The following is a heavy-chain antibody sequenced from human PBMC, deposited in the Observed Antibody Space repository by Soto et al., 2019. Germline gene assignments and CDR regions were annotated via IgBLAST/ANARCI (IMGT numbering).Heavy chain of an antibody. CDR3: ARDEVDYDFWSGYHYGMDV. CDR2: IYTSGST. Sequence: ASETLSLTCTVSGGSISSYYWSWIRQPAGKGLEWIGRIYTSGSTNYNPSLKSRVTMSVDTSKNQFSLKLSSVTAADTAVYYCARDEVDYDFWSGYHYGMDVWGQGTTVTVSS. J-gene: IGHJ6*02. CDR1: GGSISSYY. V-gene: IGHV4-4*07. D-gene: IGHD3-3*01.